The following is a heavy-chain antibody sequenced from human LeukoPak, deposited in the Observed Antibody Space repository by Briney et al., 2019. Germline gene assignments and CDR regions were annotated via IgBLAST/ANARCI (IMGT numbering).Heavy chain of an antibody. V-gene: IGHV1-18*01. CDR1: GYTFTSYD. J-gene: IGHJ6*02. D-gene: IGHD3-10*01. CDR2: MNPNSGNT. Sequence: ASVKVSCKASGYTFTSYDINWVRQATGQGLEWMGWMNPNSGNTNYAQKLQGRVTMTTDTSTSTAYMELRSLRSDDTAVYYCARVTHYYGSGSYNGMDVWGQGTTVTVSS. CDR3: ARVTHYYGSGSYNGMDV.